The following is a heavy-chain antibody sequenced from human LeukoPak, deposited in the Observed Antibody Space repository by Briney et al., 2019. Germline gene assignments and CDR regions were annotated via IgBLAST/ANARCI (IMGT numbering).Heavy chain of an antibody. D-gene: IGHD4-11*01. CDR3: ASRLTVAGFDP. V-gene: IGHV4-61*02. CDR1: GGSISSSSYY. J-gene: IGHJ5*02. Sequence: SETLSLTCTVSGGSISSSSYYWGWIRQPAGKGLEWIGRIYLSGSTNYNPSLKSRVTISVDTSKNQFSLKLTSVTAADTAVYYCASRLTVAGFDPWGQGTLVTVSS. CDR2: IYLSGST.